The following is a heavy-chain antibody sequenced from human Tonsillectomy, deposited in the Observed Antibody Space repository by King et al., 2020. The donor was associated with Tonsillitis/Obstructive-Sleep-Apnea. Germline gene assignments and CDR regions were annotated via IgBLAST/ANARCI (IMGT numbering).Heavy chain of an antibody. CDR2: ISGDGGST. V-gene: IGHV3-43*02. CDR3: AKSILSGLAYHFDY. D-gene: IGHD2-2*02. J-gene: IGHJ4*02. CDR1: GFTLDDYG. Sequence: VQLVESGGGVVQPGGSLRLSCAASGFTLDDYGMHWVRQAPGKGLEWVSLISGDGGSTYYADSVKGRFTISRDISKNSLYLEMNSLRTEDTAFYYCAKSILSGLAYHFDYWGQGTLVTVSA.